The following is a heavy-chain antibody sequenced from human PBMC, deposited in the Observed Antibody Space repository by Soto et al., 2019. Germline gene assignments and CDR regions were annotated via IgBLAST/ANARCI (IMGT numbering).Heavy chain of an antibody. D-gene: IGHD2-2*02. J-gene: IGHJ6*02. CDR1: GYSFTSYW. V-gene: IGHV5-51*01. CDR2: IYPGDSDT. Sequence: PGESLKISCNGSGYSFTSYWIGWVRQMPGKGLEWMGIIYPGDSDTRYSPSFQGQVTISADKSISTAYLQWSSLKASDTAMYYCARHKLLGYCSSTSCYRPYYYYGMDVWGQGTTVTVSS. CDR3: ARHKLLGYCSSTSCYRPYYYYGMDV.